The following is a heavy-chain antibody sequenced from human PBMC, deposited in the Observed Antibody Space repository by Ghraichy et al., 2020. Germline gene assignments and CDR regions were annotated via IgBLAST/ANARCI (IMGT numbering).Heavy chain of an antibody. J-gene: IGHJ6*02. CDR3: ARVRRSSWYVGYYYYGMDV. CDR1: GGSFSGYY. D-gene: IGHD6-13*01. V-gene: IGHV4-34*01. CDR2: INHSGST. Sequence: SETLSLTCAVYGGSFSGYYWSWIRQPPGKGLEWIGEINHSGSTNYNPSLKSRVTISVDTSKNQFSLKLSSVTAADTAVYYCARVRRSSWYVGYYYYGMDVWGQGTTVTVSS.